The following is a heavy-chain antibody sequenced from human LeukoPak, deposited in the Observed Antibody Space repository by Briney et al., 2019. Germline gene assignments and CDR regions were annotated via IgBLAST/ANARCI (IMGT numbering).Heavy chain of an antibody. J-gene: IGHJ6*04. D-gene: IGHD6-19*01. CDR3: ARGGGWYHDPLDV. CDR1: GYTFTSYA. CDR2: INAGNGNT. V-gene: IGHV1-3*03. Sequence: ASVKVSCKASGYTFTSYAMHWVRQAPGQRLEWMGWINAGNGNTKYSQEFQGRVTITRDTSASTAYMELSSLRSEDMAVYYCARGGGWYHDPLDVWGKGTTVTVSS.